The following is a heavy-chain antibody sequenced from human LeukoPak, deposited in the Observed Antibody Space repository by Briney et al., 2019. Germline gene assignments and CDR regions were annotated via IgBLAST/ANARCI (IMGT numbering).Heavy chain of an antibody. Sequence: GGSLRLSCAASGFTFSDYYMSWIRQAPGRGLEWVSVIYSGGSTYYADSVKGRFTISRDNSKNTLYLQMNSLRAEDTAVYYCARASPEQWLDGYYFDYWGQGTLVTVSS. CDR3: ARASPEQWLDGYYFDY. V-gene: IGHV3-53*01. D-gene: IGHD6-19*01. CDR1: GFTFSDYY. J-gene: IGHJ4*02. CDR2: IYSGGST.